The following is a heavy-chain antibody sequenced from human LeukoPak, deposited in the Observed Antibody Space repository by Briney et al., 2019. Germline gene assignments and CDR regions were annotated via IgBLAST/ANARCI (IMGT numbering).Heavy chain of an antibody. D-gene: IGHD6-19*01. CDR3: ARSAVAGELDY. CDR2: INPNSGGT. Sequence: ASAKVSCKASGYTFTGCYMHWVRQAPGQGLEWMGRINPNSGGTNYAQKFQGRVTMTRDTSISTAYMELSRLRSDDTAVHYCARSAVAGELDYWGQGTLVTVSS. CDR1: GYTFTGCY. J-gene: IGHJ4*02. V-gene: IGHV1-2*06.